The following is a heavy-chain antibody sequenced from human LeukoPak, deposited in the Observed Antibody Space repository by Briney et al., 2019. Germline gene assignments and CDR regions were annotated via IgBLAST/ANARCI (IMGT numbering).Heavy chain of an antibody. Sequence: ASVTVSCKASGGTFSSYAISWVRQAPGQGLEWMGGIIPIFGTANYAQKFQGRVTITADESTSTAYMELSSLRSEDTAVYYCARYPYSSMDSFDYWGQGTLVTVSS. CDR1: GGTFSSYA. D-gene: IGHD6-13*01. V-gene: IGHV1-69*13. J-gene: IGHJ4*02. CDR3: ARYPYSSMDSFDY. CDR2: IIPIFGTA.